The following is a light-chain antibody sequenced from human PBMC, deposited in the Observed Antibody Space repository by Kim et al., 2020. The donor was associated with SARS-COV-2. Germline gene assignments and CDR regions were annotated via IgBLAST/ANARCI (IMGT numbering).Light chain of an antibody. CDR2: STS. V-gene: IGKV3-15*01. CDR3: QQYNDWPPFT. J-gene: IGKJ2*01. Sequence: DIVMTQSPATLSVSPGERATLSCRASQHVGSNLAWYQQKPGQPPRLLIFSTSTRPTGIPARFSGSGSGTDFTLTISSLQSEDFAIYYCQQYNDWPPFTFGQGTKLEI. CDR1: QHVGSN.